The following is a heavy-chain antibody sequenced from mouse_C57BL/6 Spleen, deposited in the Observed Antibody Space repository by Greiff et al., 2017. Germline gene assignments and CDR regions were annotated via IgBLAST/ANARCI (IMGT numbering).Heavy chain of an antibody. CDR1: GYTFTSYW. CDR2: IDPNSGGT. V-gene: IGHV1-72*01. D-gene: IGHD2-4*01. Sequence: QQSCKASGYTFTSYWMHWVKQRPGRGLEWIGRIDPNSGGTKYNEKFKSKATLTVDKPSSTAYMQLSSLTSEDSAVYYCARIYYDYDGDAMDYWGQGTSVTVSS. J-gene: IGHJ4*01. CDR3: ARIYYDYDGDAMDY.